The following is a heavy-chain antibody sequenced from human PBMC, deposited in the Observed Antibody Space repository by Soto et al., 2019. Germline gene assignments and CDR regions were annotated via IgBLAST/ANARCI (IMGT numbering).Heavy chain of an antibody. CDR2: INHDGTTT. D-gene: IGHD3-3*01. J-gene: IGHJ5*02. Sequence: LVQSGGGSVQPGGSLRLSCVGSGFTFRPYWMHWVRQRPGRGLEWVSLINHDGTTTIYADPVRGRFSISRDNDRSKVYSEMKRLTAEDKGVYFWVREVCVFGGCFSRGWFDPWGQGTLVTVSS. CDR3: VREVCVFGGCFSRGWFDP. CDR1: GFTFRPYW. V-gene: IGHV3-74*01.